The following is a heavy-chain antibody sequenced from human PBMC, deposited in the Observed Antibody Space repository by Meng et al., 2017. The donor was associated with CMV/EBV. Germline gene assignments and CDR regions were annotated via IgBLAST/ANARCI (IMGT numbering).Heavy chain of an antibody. D-gene: IGHD3-3*01. Sequence: SETLSLTCTVSGGSVSSGSYYWSWIRQPPGKGLEWIGYIYYSGSTNYNPSLKSRVTISVDTSKNQFSLKLSSVTAADTAVYYCAGSSLRFLELDYYYYGMDVWGQGTTVTVSS. J-gene: IGHJ6*02. CDR2: IYYSGST. V-gene: IGHV4-61*01. CDR3: AGSSLRFLELDYYYYGMDV. CDR1: GGSVSSGSYY.